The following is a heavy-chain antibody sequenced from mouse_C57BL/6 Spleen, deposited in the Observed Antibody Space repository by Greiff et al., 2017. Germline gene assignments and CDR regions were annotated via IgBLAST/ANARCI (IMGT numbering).Heavy chain of an antibody. CDR1: GYAFSSSW. Sequence: QVQLKESGPELVKPGASVKISCKASGYAFSSSWMNWVKQRPGKGLEWIGRIYPGDGDTNYNGKFKGKATLTADKSSSTAYMQLSSLTSEDSAVYFCARTGTSFDYWGQGTTLTVSS. CDR3: ARTGTSFDY. CDR2: IYPGDGDT. D-gene: IGHD4-1*01. J-gene: IGHJ2*01. V-gene: IGHV1-82*01.